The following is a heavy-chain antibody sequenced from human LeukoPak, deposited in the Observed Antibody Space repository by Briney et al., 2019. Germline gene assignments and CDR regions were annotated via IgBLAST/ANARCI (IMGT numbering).Heavy chain of an antibody. J-gene: IGHJ4*02. D-gene: IGHD2-21*01. CDR3: ATGPSVGIVAFDY. CDR1: GYTFTSYY. Sequence: ASVKVSCKASGYTFTSYYMHWVRQAPGKGLEWMGGFDPEDGETIYAQKFQGRVTMTEDTSTDTAYMELSSLRSEDTAVYYCATGPSVGIVAFDYWGQGTLVTVSS. CDR2: FDPEDGET. V-gene: IGHV1-24*01.